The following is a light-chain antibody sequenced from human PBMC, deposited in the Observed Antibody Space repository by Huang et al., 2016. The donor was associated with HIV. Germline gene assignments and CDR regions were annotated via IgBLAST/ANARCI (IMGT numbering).Light chain of an antibody. CDR2: NIS. CDR1: QNISRW. V-gene: IGKV1-5*03. J-gene: IGKJ1*01. CDR3: QYGET. Sequence: DIQLTQSPSTLSASVGDRLTTTCRASQNISRWLAWYQQKPGKAPKLLIYNISILESGVPSRFSGSGSGTKFTLTLNSLQPDDIGTYYCQYGETFGQGSKVEVK.